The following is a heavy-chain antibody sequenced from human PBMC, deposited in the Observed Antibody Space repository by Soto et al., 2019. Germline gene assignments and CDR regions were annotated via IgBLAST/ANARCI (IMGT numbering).Heavy chain of an antibody. J-gene: IGHJ5*02. V-gene: IGHV1-69*13. CDR2: IIPIFGTA. D-gene: IGHD6-13*01. CDR3: AREAAAGTSDWFDP. Sequence: ASVKVSCKASGGTFSSYAISWVRQAPGQGLEWMGGIIPIFGTANYAQKFQGRVTITADESTSTAYMELSSLRSEDTAVYYCAREAAAGTSDWFDPWGQGTLVTVSS. CDR1: GGTFSSYA.